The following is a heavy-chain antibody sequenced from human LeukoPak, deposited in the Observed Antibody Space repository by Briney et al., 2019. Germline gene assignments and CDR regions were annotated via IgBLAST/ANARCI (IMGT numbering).Heavy chain of an antibody. CDR1: GFTVSSNY. Sequence: PGGSLRLSCAASGFTVSSNYMSWVRQAPGKGLEWVSIPYSAGSTYYADSVRGRFTIARDSSKNTVRLQMNSLRAEDTAVYYCASGGMGARKYYSDPFHYWGQGTLVTVSS. D-gene: IGHD3-10*01. CDR3: ASGGMGARKYYSDPFHY. J-gene: IGHJ4*02. CDR2: PYSAGST. V-gene: IGHV3-53*01.